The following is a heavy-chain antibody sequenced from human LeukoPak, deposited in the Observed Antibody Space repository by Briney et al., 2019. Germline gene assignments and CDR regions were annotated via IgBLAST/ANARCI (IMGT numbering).Heavy chain of an antibody. V-gene: IGHV1-69*05. J-gene: IGHJ4*02. CDR1: GGTFSSYA. Sequence: GASVKVSCKASGGTFSSYAISWVRQAPGQGLEWMGGIIPIFGTANYAQKFRGRVTITTDESTSTAYMELSSLRSEDTAVYYCARPKYYYDSSGYYLYYFDYWGQGTLVTVSS. CDR3: ARPKYYYDSSGYYLYYFDY. CDR2: IIPIFGTA. D-gene: IGHD3-22*01.